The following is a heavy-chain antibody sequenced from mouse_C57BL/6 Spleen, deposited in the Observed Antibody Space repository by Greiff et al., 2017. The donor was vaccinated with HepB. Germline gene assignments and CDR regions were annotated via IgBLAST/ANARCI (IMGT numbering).Heavy chain of an antibody. CDR2: IYPRSGNT. CDR1: GYTFTSYG. V-gene: IGHV1-81*01. Sequence: VKLVESGAELARPGASVKLSCKASGYTFTSYGISWVKQRTGQGLEWIGEIYPRSGNTYYNEKFKGKATLTADKSSSTAYMELRSLTSEDSAVYFCARYGGTSFAYWGQGTLVTVSA. J-gene: IGHJ3*01. D-gene: IGHD1-1*02. CDR3: ARYGGTSFAY.